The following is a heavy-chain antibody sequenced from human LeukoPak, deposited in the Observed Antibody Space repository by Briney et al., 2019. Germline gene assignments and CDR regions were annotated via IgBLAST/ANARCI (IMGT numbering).Heavy chain of an antibody. CDR2: INHSGST. Sequence: PSETLSLTCAVCGGSFSGYYWSWIRQPPGKGLEWIGEINHSGSTNYNPSLKSRVTISVDTSKNQFSLKLSSVTAADTAVYYCARGEYYDFWSGYYDSGMDVWGQGTTVTVSS. D-gene: IGHD3-3*01. V-gene: IGHV4-34*01. CDR1: GGSFSGYY. CDR3: ARGEYYDFWSGYYDSGMDV. J-gene: IGHJ6*02.